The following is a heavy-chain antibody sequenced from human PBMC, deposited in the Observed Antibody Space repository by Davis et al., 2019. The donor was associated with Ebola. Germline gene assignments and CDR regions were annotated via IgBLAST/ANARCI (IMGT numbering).Heavy chain of an antibody. J-gene: IGHJ4*02. CDR1: GFTFDDYA. CDR2: ISWNSGSI. CDR3: ARGASQLAPSAY. D-gene: IGHD6-13*01. V-gene: IGHV3-9*01. Sequence: GGSLRLSCAASGFTFDDYAMHWVRQAPGKGLEWVSGISWNSGSIGYADSVKGRFTISRDNAKNSLYLQMNSLRAEDTAVYYCARGASQLAPSAYWGQGTLVTVSS.